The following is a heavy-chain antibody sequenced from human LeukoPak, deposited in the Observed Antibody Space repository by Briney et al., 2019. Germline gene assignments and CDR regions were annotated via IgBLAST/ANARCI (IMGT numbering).Heavy chain of an antibody. CDR1: GSTFRSHG. D-gene: IGHD7-27*01. CDR2: VPFDGSAK. CDR3: AKDAGTWGYGYNFDY. V-gene: IGHV3-30*18. Sequence: GGSLRLSCAASGSTFRSHGMHWVRQAPGKGLEWVAVVPFDGSAKYHADSVKGRFTISRDNSENTLYLQMNSLRAEDTAVYYCAKDAGTWGYGYNFDYWGQGTLVTVSS. J-gene: IGHJ4*02.